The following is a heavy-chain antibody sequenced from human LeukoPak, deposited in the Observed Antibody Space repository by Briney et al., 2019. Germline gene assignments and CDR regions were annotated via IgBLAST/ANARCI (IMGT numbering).Heavy chain of an antibody. CDR2: ISGSGGST. V-gene: IGHV3-23*01. CDR1: GFTFSSYA. J-gene: IGHJ4*02. CDR3: AKDVKGVWRSGSYLFDY. D-gene: IGHD1-26*01. Sequence: PGGSLRLSCAASGFTFSSYAMSWVRQAPGKGLEWVSAISGSGGSTYYADSVKGRFTISRDNSKNTLYLQMNSLRAEDTAVYYCAKDVKGVWRSGSYLFDYWGQGTLVTVSS.